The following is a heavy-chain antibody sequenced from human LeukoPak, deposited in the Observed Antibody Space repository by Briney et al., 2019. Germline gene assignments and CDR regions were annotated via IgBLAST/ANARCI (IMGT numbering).Heavy chain of an antibody. Sequence: GGSLRLSCAASGFTFIKYSMTWVRQAPGKGLEWVSGILGSGGNTHYADSVKGRFTISRDNSKNTLYLQMNSLRAEDTAVYYCAKKYNTGLDPWGQGTLVTVSS. D-gene: IGHD1-14*01. V-gene: IGHV3-23*01. CDR1: GFTFIKYS. J-gene: IGHJ5*02. CDR2: ILGSGGNT. CDR3: AKKYNTGLDP.